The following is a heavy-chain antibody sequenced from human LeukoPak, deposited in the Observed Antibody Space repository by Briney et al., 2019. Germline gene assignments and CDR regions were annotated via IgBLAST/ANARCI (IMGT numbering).Heavy chain of an antibody. Sequence: ASVKVSCKVSGYTLTELSMHWVRQAPGKGLEWMGGFDPEDGETIYAQKFQGRVTMTEDTSTDTAYMELSSLRSEDTAVYYCAPGPTLLWFGESSLSYWGQGTLVTVSS. CDR2: FDPEDGET. CDR1: GYTLTELS. J-gene: IGHJ4*02. CDR3: APGPTLLWFGESSLSY. D-gene: IGHD3-10*01. V-gene: IGHV1-24*01.